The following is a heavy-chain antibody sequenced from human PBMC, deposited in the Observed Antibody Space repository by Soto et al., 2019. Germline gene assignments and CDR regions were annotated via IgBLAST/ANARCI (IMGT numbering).Heavy chain of an antibody. J-gene: IGHJ6*02. CDR1: GFTFSSYS. Sequence: EVQLVESGGGLVQPGGSLRLSCAASGFTFSSYSMNWVRQAPGKGLEWVSYISSSSSTIYYADSVKGRFTISRDNAKNSMYLQLNILGDEDTAVYYFATTLDVWGQGTTVTVSS. CDR3: ATTLDV. V-gene: IGHV3-48*02. CDR2: ISSSSSTI.